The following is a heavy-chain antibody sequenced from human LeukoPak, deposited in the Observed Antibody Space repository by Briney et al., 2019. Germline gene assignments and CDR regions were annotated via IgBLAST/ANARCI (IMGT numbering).Heavy chain of an antibody. D-gene: IGHD5-18*01. V-gene: IGHV4-59*01. Sequence: PSETLSLTCTVSGGSISNYWNWIRQPPGKGLEYIGYIFHSGRTNYNPSLKSRVTISVDTSKNWFSLRLTSVTAADTAVYYCARGQKYTYGYTVTELGSRYFDYWGQGTLVTVSS. J-gene: IGHJ4*02. CDR3: ARGQKYTYGYTVTELGSRYFDY. CDR2: IFHSGRT. CDR1: GGSISNY.